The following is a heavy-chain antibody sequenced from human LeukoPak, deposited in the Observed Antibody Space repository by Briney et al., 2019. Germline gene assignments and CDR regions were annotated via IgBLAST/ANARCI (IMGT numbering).Heavy chain of an antibody. D-gene: IGHD3-22*01. CDR2: ISGYNGNT. CDR1: GYTFTSYG. CDR3: ARGGYYYYESSGYYLIDN. V-gene: IGHV1-18*01. J-gene: IGHJ4*02. Sequence: ASMKVSCKASGYTFTSYGITWVRQAPGQGLEWMGWISGYNGNTKYAQKFQARVTLTTDTSTSTAYMELWSLRSDDTALYYCARGGYYYYESSGYYLIDNWGQGTLVTVSS.